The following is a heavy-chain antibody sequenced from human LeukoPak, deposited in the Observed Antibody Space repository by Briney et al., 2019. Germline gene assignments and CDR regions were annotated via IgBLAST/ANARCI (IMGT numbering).Heavy chain of an antibody. CDR1: GGSLSGYY. D-gene: IGHD4-23*01. Sequence: SETLSLTCAVYGGSLSGYYWSWIRQPPGKGLEWIGEIYHSGATNYNPSLKSRVTMLLDKSKNQFSLKLNSVTAADTAVYYCARNGGNSDYDYWGQGTLVTVSA. J-gene: IGHJ4*02. V-gene: IGHV4-34*01. CDR2: IYHSGAT. CDR3: ARNGGNSDYDY.